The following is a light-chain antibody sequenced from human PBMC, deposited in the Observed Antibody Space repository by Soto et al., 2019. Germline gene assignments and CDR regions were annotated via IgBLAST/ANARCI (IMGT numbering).Light chain of an antibody. J-gene: IGKJ5*01. V-gene: IGKV1-5*01. CDR2: DAF. CDR3: QQLFDSPIT. CDR1: QSINRW. Sequence: DIQMTQSTSSVSASEGDRVSITCRASQSINRWLAWYQQKPGKAPKLLIYDAFTLESGVPSRFSATVSGTEFSLTITSLQPEDFATYYCQQLFDSPITFGQGTRLEIK.